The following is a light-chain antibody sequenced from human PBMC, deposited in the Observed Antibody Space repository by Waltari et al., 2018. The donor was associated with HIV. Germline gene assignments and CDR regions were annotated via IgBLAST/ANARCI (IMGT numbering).Light chain of an antibody. Sequence: QSALTPPASVSGSPGQPITIPCTGTSSDVGAYNYVSWYQQHPGKVPKPIIYDVSNRPSGVSNRFSGSKSGNTASLTISGLQAEDEADYYCSSYTSSSTRVFGGGTKLTVL. CDR3: SSYTSSSTRV. V-gene: IGLV2-14*01. J-gene: IGLJ3*02. CDR1: SSDVGAYNY. CDR2: DVS.